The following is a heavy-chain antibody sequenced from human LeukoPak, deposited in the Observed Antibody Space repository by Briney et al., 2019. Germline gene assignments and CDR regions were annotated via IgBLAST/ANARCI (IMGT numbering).Heavy chain of an antibody. CDR3: ARDNYYDSSGSDYFDY. D-gene: IGHD3-22*01. V-gene: IGHV3-11*01. Sequence: GGSLRLSCAASGFTFSDYYMSWIHQAPGKGLEWVSYISSSGSTIYYADSVKGRFTISRDNAKNSLYLQMNSLRAEDTAVYYCARDNYYDSSGSDYFDYWGQGTLVTVSS. J-gene: IGHJ4*02. CDR2: ISSSGSTI. CDR1: GFTFSDYY.